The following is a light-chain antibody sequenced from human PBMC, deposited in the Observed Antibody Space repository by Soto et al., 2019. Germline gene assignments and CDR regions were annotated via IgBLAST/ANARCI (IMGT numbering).Light chain of an antibody. Sequence: EIVMTQSPATLSLSPGERATLSCRASQSVSSDYLSWYQQSPGQAPRLLIYGASTRATGIPDRFSGSGSGTDFTLTISRLEPEDFAVYYCQQYGSSPITFGQGTRLEIK. V-gene: IGKV3-20*01. CDR2: GAS. CDR1: QSVSSDY. J-gene: IGKJ5*01. CDR3: QQYGSSPIT.